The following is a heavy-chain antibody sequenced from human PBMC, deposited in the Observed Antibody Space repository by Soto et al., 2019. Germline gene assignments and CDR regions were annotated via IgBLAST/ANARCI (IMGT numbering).Heavy chain of an antibody. Sequence: SVKVSCKASGGTFSSYAISWVRQAPGQGLEWMGGIIPIFGTANYAQKFQGRVTITADESTSTAYMELSSLRSEDTAVYYCARSRRYRRDGYNQGAFDIWGQGTMVTV. CDR1: GGTFSSYA. J-gene: IGHJ3*02. CDR2: IIPIFGTA. V-gene: IGHV1-69*13. D-gene: IGHD5-12*01. CDR3: ARSRRYRRDGYNQGAFDI.